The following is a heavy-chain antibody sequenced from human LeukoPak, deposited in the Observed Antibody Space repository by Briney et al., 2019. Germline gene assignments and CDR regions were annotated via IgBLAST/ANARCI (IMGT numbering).Heavy chain of an antibody. CDR2: ISGSGGST. CDR1: GFTFSNIA. Sequence: GGSPRLSCAASGFTFSNIAMSWVRQAPGKGLEWVSGISGSGGSTYYADSVKGRFTISRDNSKNTLYVQMNSLRAEDTAVYYCAKDLSCIDWGQGTLVIVSS. V-gene: IGHV3-23*01. J-gene: IGHJ4*02. D-gene: IGHD1-26*01. CDR3: AKDLSCID.